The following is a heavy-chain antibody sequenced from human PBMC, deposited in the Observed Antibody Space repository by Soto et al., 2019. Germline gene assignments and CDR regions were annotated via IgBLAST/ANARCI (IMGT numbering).Heavy chain of an antibody. D-gene: IGHD1-26*01. CDR3: AAFVVGGPSGWFDP. CDR2: IVVGSGNT. V-gene: IGHV1-58*02. Sequence: QMQLVQSGPEVKKPGTSVKVSCKASGFTFTRSAMQWVRQARGQRLEWIGWIVVGSGNTNYGQRFQERVTISRDMSTSTTYMELSNLRSEDPDVYSCAAFVVGGPSGWFDPWGQGTLVTVSS. J-gene: IGHJ5*02. CDR1: GFTFTRSA.